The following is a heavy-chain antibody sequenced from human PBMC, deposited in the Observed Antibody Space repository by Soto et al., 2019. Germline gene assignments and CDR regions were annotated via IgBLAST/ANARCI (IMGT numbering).Heavy chain of an antibody. J-gene: IGHJ6*02. CDR3: ARHISGYSYGYYYGMDV. D-gene: IGHD5-18*01. Sequence: GESLKISCKGSGYSFTSYWIGWVRQMPGKGLEWMGIIYPGDSDTRYSPSFQGQVTISADKSISTAYLQWSSLKASGTAMYYCARHISGYSYGYYYGMDVWGQGTTVTVSS. V-gene: IGHV5-51*01. CDR1: GYSFTSYW. CDR2: IYPGDSDT.